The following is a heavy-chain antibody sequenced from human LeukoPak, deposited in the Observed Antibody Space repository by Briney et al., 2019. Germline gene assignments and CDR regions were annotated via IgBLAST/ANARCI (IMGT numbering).Heavy chain of an antibody. D-gene: IGHD4-11*01. J-gene: IGHJ4*02. V-gene: IGHV3-23*01. CDR1: GFTFSSYA. CDR3: AKDKEYSTLDYFDY. Sequence: PGGSLRLSCAASGFTFSSYAMSWVRQAPGKGLEWVSAISGSGGSTYYADSVEARFTISRDNSKNKLYLKMHSLRAEDTAVYYCAKDKEYSTLDYFDYWGQGTLVTVSS. CDR2: ISGSGGST.